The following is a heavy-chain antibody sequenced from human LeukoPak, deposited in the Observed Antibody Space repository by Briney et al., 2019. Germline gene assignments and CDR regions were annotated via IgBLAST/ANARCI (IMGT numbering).Heavy chain of an antibody. CDR3: ARGYGGNSGFDH. CDR1: GFTASSNY. D-gene: IGHD4-23*01. J-gene: IGHJ4*02. CDR2: IYSGGSA. V-gene: IGHV3-53*01. Sequence: GGSLRLSCAASGFTASSNYMSWVRQAPGKGLEWVSVIYSGGSAFYEDSVKGRFTISRDNSENTLYLQMNSLRAEDTAVYYCARGYGGNSGFDHWGQGTLVTVSS.